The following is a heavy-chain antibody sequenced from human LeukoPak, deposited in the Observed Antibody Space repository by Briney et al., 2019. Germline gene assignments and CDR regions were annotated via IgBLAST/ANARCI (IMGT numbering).Heavy chain of an antibody. J-gene: IGHJ4*02. CDR2: ISWNSGSI. V-gene: IGHV3-9*01. CDR3: ARDGAVAGTALLY. CDR1: GFTFDDYA. Sequence: PGGSLRLSCAASGFTFDDYAMHWVRQAPGKGLEWVSGISWNSGSIGYADSVKGRFTISRDNAKNSLYLQMNSLRAEDTAVYYCARDGAVAGTALLYWGQGTLVTVSS. D-gene: IGHD6-19*01.